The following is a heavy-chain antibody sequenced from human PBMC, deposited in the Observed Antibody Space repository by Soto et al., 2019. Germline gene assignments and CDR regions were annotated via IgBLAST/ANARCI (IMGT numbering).Heavy chain of an antibody. CDR3: AREIGYSYGLGPIYYYYGMDV. Sequence: GGSLRLSCAASGFTFSSYGMHWVRQAPGKGLEWVAVIWYDGSNKYYADSVKGRFTISRDNSKNTLYLQMNSLRAEDTAVYYCAREIGYSYGLGPIYYYYGMDVWGQGTTVTVSS. V-gene: IGHV3-33*01. J-gene: IGHJ6*02. D-gene: IGHD5-18*01. CDR2: IWYDGSNK. CDR1: GFTFSSYG.